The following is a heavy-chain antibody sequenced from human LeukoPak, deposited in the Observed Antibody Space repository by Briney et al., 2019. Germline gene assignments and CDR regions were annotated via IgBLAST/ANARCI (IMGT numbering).Heavy chain of an antibody. D-gene: IGHD6-13*01. CDR2: ISSSGSTI. CDR1: GFTFSDYY. CDR3: ARADLDSSWLQNFDY. J-gene: IGHJ4*02. V-gene: IGHV3-11*04. Sequence: GGSLRLSCAASGFTFSDYYMSWIRQAPGKGLEWVSYISSSGSTIYYADSVKGRFTISRDNAKNSLYLQMNSLRAEDTAVYYCARADLDSSWLQNFDYWGQGTLVTVSS.